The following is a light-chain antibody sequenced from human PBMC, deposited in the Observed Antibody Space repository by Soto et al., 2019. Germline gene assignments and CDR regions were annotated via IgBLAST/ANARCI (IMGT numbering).Light chain of an antibody. V-gene: IGKV3-11*01. CDR2: DAS. CDR1: QSVSSF. Sequence: EIVLTQSPATLSLSPGERAILSCRASQSVSSFLAWYQQKPGQAPRLLIYDASNRATGIPARFTGSGSGTDFTLTISSLEPEDFAVYYCQQRTNGITFGQGTRLEIK. CDR3: QQRTNGIT. J-gene: IGKJ5*01.